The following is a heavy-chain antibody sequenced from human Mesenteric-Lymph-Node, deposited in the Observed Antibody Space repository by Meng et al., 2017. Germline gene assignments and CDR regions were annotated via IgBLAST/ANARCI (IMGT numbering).Heavy chain of an antibody. V-gene: IGHV3-48*03. CDR2: ISSSGSTI. D-gene: IGHD5-18*01. CDR1: GFTFSSYE. Sequence: GSLKISCAASGFTFSSYEMNWVRQAPGKGLEWVSYISSSGSTIYYADSVKGRFTISRDNAKNSLYLQMNSLRAEDTAVYYCARDGGGYSYGSYYFDYWGQGTLVTVSS. CDR3: ARDGGGYSYGSYYFDY. J-gene: IGHJ4*02.